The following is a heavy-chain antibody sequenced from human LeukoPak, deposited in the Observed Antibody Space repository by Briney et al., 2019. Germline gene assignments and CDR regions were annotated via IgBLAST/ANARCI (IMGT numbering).Heavy chain of an antibody. Sequence: SETLSLTCTVSGGSLSNYYWSWIRQPPGKGLERIGYIYYRGSTDYNPSLKSRVTISVDTSKKQFSLKLSSVTAADTAVYYCARGFQNKFDPWGQGTLVTVSS. V-gene: IGHV4-59*12. CDR1: GGSLSNYY. D-gene: IGHD2/OR15-2a*01. CDR2: IYYRGST. CDR3: ARGFQNKFDP. J-gene: IGHJ5*02.